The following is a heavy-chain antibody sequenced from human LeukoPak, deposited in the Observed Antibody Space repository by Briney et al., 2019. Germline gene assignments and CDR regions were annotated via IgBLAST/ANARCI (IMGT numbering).Heavy chain of an antibody. CDR1: GGSFSGYY. CDR3: ARGGLQLWLRGYYGMDV. D-gene: IGHD5-18*01. V-gene: IGHV4-34*01. CDR2: INHSGST. J-gene: IGHJ6*02. Sequence: SETLSLTCAVYGGSFSGYYWSWIRQPPGKGLEWIGEINHSGSTNYNPSLKSRVTISVDTSKNQFSLKLSSVTAADTAVYYCARGGLQLWLRGYYGMDVWGQGTTVTVSS.